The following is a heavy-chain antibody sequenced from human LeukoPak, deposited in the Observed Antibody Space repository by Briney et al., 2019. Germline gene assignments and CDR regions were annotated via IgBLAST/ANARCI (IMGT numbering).Heavy chain of an antibody. V-gene: IGHV4-34*01. CDR1: GGSFSGYC. CDR3: ARGAMSSGSYYFDY. D-gene: IGHD1-26*01. J-gene: IGHJ4*02. CDR2: INHSGST. Sequence: SETLSLTCAVYGGSFSGYCWSWIRQPPGKGLEWIGEINHSGSTNYNPSLKSRVTISVDTSKNQFSLKLSSVTAADTAVYYCARGAMSSGSYYFDYWGQGTLVTVSS.